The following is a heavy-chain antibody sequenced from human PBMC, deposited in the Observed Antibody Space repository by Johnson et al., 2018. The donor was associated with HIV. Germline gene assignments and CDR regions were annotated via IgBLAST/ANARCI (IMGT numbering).Heavy chain of an antibody. CDR2: IYSDGTT. CDR1: GFTFSNAW. J-gene: IGHJ3*02. Sequence: VQLVESGGDLVQPGGSLRLSCVGSGFTFSNAWMSWVRQAPGKGLEWVSVIYSDGTTSFAQSVKGRFSISRDVSKNTLYLQMNSLRAEDTAVYCCAKARSGGPGAFDIWGQGTMVTVSS. D-gene: IGHD6-19*01. CDR3: AKARSGGPGAFDI. V-gene: IGHV3-66*02.